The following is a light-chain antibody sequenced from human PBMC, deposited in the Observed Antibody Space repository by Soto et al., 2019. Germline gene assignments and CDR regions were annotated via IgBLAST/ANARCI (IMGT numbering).Light chain of an antibody. CDR3: CSYAGSYTLYV. V-gene: IGLV2-11*01. Sequence: QSVLTQPRSVSGSPGQSVTISCTGTSSDVGGYNYVSWYQQHPGKAPKLMIYDVSQRPSGVPDRLSGSKSGNTASLTISGLRAEDEADYYCCSYAGSYTLYVFGTGTKVTVL. CDR2: DVS. J-gene: IGLJ1*01. CDR1: SSDVGGYNY.